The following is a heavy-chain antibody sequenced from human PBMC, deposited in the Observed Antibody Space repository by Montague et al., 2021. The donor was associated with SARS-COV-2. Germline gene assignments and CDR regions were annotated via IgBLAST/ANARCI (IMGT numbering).Heavy chain of an antibody. CDR1: GGSISSSNW. Sequence: SETLSLISAVSGGSISSSNWWSWVRQPPGKGLEWIGEIYHSGSTNYNPSLKSRVTISIDKSKNQFSLKLSSVTAADTAVYYCARVGGDYYYHYYGMDVWGQGTTVTVSS. CDR2: IYHSGST. V-gene: IGHV4-4*02. CDR3: ARVGGDYYYHYYGMDV. J-gene: IGHJ6*02. D-gene: IGHD4-17*01.